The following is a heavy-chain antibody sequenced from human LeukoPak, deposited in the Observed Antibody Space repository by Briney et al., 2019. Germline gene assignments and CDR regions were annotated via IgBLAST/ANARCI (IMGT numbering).Heavy chain of an antibody. D-gene: IGHD4-17*01. CDR1: GGSISSSPYY. V-gene: IGHV4-39*01. CDR2: IYYSGST. CDR3: ARHSVPNYGLEWFDP. J-gene: IGHJ5*02. Sequence: SETLSLTCTVSGGSISSSPYYWGWIRQPPGKGLEWIGSIYYSGSTYYNPSLKSRVTISVDTSKNQFSLKLSSVTAADTAVYYCARHSVPNYGLEWFDPWGQGTLVTVSS.